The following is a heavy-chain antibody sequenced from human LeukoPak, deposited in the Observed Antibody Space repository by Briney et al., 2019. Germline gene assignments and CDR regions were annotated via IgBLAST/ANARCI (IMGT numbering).Heavy chain of an antibody. CDR2: ISWNSGTI. J-gene: IGHJ6*03. CDR3: AKDIAPAVFYYMDV. CDR1: GFRFDGRA. Sequence: GGSLRLSCAASGFRFDGRAMHWVRHAPGKGLEWVSGISWNSGTIAYADSVKGRFTISRDDAKNSLYLQMNSLRAEDTALYYCAKDIAPAVFYYMDVWGKGTTVIVSS. V-gene: IGHV3-9*01.